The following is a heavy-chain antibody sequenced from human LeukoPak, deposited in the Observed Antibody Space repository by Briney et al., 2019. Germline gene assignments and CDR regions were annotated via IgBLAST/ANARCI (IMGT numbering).Heavy chain of an antibody. CDR3: ARGANSGSYRNWFDP. Sequence: SETLSLTCTVSGGSISSNYWSWIRQPPGKGPEWIGYIYYSGSTNYNPSLKSRVTISVDTSKNQFSLRLNSVTAADTAVYYCARGANSGSYRNWFDPWGQGTLVTVSS. CDR1: GGSISSNY. CDR2: IYYSGST. D-gene: IGHD1-26*01. J-gene: IGHJ5*02. V-gene: IGHV4-59*01.